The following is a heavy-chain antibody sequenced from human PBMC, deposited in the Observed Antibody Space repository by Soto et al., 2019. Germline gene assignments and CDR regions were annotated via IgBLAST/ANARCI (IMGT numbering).Heavy chain of an antibody. CDR2: ISAYNGNT. D-gene: IGHD1-26*01. V-gene: IGHV1-18*01. CDR3: ARDRLGATHRPGDAFDI. Sequence: ASVKVSCKASGYTFTSYGISWVRQAPGQGLEWMGWISAYNGNTNYAQKLQGRVTMTTDTSTSTAYMELRSLRSDDTAVYYCARDRLGATHRPGDAFDIWGQGTMVTVSS. CDR1: GYTFTSYG. J-gene: IGHJ3*02.